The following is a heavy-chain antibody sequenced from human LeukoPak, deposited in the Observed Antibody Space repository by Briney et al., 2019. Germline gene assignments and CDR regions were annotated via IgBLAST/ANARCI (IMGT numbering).Heavy chain of an antibody. CDR3: ASPKEDSDYYFDY. V-gene: IGHV1-69*13. CDR2: LIPLFGRA. J-gene: IGHJ4*02. CDR1: GGTFRNYA. Sequence: SVKVSCKASGGTFRNYAISWVRQAPGQGLEWMGGLIPLFGRAEYARRFQGRVTITADESTNTAYMEVSSLTSEDTAVYYCASPKEDSDYYFDYWGQGTLVTVSS. D-gene: IGHD4-11*01.